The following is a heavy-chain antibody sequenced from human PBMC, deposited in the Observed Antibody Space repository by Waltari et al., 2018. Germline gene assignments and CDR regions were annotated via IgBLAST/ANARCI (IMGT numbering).Heavy chain of an antibody. CDR1: EFPFRSHW. CDR2: INPDGSGT. J-gene: IGHJ3*02. CDR3: AHLFVITTFDAFDI. D-gene: IGHD3-22*01. Sequence: EVQLVESGGGLVRPGGSLRLSCAPSEFPFRSHWMPWVRQAPGKGLVWVSRINPDGSGTYYADSVKGRFTISRDNAKNTVYLQMDSLRAEDTAVYYCAHLFVITTFDAFDICGHGTMVTVSS. V-gene: IGHV3-74*01.